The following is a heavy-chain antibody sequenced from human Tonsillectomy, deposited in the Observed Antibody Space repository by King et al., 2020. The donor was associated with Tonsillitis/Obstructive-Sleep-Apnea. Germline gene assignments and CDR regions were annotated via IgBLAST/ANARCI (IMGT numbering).Heavy chain of an antibody. CDR2: ISSSGSII. CDR3: ARDEATVTIYGMDV. D-gene: IGHD4-11*01. V-gene: IGHV3-48*03. J-gene: IGHJ6*02. CDR1: GYTFSTYE. Sequence: VQLVESGGGLVQPGGSLRLSCAASGYTFSTYEMNWVRQAPGKGLEWSSYISSSGSIIYYADSLKGRFTISRDNAKNSLYLEMNSLRAEDTAVYYCARDEATVTIYGMDVWGQGTTVTVSS.